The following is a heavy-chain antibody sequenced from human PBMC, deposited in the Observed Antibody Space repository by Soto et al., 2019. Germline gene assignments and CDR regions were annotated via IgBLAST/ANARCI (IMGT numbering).Heavy chain of an antibody. CDR1: GGSISSYY. V-gene: IGHV4-59*01. J-gene: IGHJ4*02. CDR3: ARGGGWLASFDY. Sequence: QVQLQESGPGLVKPSETLSLTCTVSGGSISSYYWSWIRQPPGKGLEWIGYIYYSGSTNYNPSLKSRVTISVDTSKNQFSLKLSSVTAADTAVYYCARGGGWLASFDYWCQGTLVTVSS. D-gene: IGHD6-19*01. CDR2: IYYSGST.